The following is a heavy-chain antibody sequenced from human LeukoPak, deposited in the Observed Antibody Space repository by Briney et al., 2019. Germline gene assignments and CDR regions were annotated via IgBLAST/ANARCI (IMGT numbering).Heavy chain of an antibody. J-gene: IGHJ4*02. CDR1: GYTFTSYG. V-gene: IGHV1-18*01. CDR2: ISAYNGNT. CDR3: ARDYGSGYLRFDY. Sequence: ASVKVSCKASGYTFTSYGISWVRQAPGQGLEWMGWISAYNGNTNYPQKFQGRVTMTTDTSTTTAYMELRSLRPDDTAVYYCARDYGSGYLRFDYWGQGTLVTVSS. D-gene: IGHD3-22*01.